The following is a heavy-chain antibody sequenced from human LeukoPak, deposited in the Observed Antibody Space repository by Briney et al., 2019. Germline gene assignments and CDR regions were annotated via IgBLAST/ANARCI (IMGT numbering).Heavy chain of an antibody. D-gene: IGHD6-13*01. J-gene: IGHJ4*02. CDR3: ARGLGTLSSSHH. CDR1: GGTFSSYA. Sequence: SVKVSCKASGGTFSSYAISWVRQAPGQGLAWMGRIIPILGIANYAQKFQGRVTITADKSTSTAYMELSSLRSEDTAVYYCARGLGTLSSSHHWGQGTLVTVSS. CDR2: IIPILGIA. V-gene: IGHV1-69*04.